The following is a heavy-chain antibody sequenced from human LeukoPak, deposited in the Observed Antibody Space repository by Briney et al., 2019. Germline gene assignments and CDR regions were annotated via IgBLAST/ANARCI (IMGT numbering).Heavy chain of an antibody. CDR3: ARSYCSNTSCYSNAFDI. V-gene: IGHV4-4*07. CDR1: GGSSSSNY. J-gene: IGHJ3*02. Sequence: PSETLSLTCTVSGGSSSSNYWSWIRQPVGKGLEWIGRMYVSGSTDYNPSLKSRVTMSVDTSKNQFSLQLNSVTAADTAVYYCARSYCSNTSCYSNAFDIWGQGTMVTVSS. D-gene: IGHD2-2*02. CDR2: MYVSGST.